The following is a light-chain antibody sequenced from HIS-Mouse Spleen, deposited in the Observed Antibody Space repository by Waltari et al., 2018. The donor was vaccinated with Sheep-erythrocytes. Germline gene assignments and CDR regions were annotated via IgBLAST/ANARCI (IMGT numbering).Light chain of an antibody. J-gene: IGLJ1*01. V-gene: IGLV2-11*01. CDR3: CSYAGSYNHV. Sequence: QSALTQPRSVSGSPGQSVPISCTGTSSDAGGYNDVPWYQQHPGKAPTLMIYDVSKRPSGVPDRFSGSKSGNTASLTISGLQAEDEADYYCCSYAGSYNHVFATGTKVTVL. CDR1: SSDAGGYND. CDR2: DVS.